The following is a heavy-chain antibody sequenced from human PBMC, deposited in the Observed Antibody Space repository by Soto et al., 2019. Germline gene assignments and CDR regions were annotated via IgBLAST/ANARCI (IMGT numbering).Heavy chain of an antibody. Sequence: QVQLVQSGAEVKKPGASVKVSCKASGYTFTSYYIHWVRQAPGQGLEWMGIINPSDGTTTYKEKFQGRVTMTGDTSTSTVYMELSSLTSGDTAVYYCARGTDNSMSYYSWFAPWGQGTVVTVSS. J-gene: IGHJ5*02. CDR1: GYTFTSYY. V-gene: IGHV1-46*01. D-gene: IGHD3-10*01. CDR2: INPSDGTT. CDR3: ARGTDNSMSYYSWFAP.